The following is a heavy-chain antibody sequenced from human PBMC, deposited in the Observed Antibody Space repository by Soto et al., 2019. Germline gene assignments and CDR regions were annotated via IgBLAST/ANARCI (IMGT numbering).Heavy chain of an antibody. CDR1: GGSISSSSYY. D-gene: IGHD6-19*01. Sequence: SETLSLTCTVPGGSISSSSYYWGWIRQPPGKGLEWIGGMFYSGSTSNNPSLKSRVTISADTSRNQFSLKLSSVTAAVTAVYYCARKGYSSKDFDPWGQGTLVTVSS. CDR2: MFYSGST. CDR3: ARKGYSSKDFDP. V-gene: IGHV4-39*01. J-gene: IGHJ5*02.